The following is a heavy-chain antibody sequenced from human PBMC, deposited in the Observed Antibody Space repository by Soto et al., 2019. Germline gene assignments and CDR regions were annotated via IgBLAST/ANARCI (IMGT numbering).Heavy chain of an antibody. D-gene: IGHD2-15*01. CDR2: IYYSGST. Sequence: QVQLQESGPGLVKPSETLSLTCTVSGGSISSYYWSWIRQPPEKGLEWIGYIYYSGSTNYNPSLKSRVTISVDTSKNHFFLKLSSVTAADTAVYYCARRWGSAADYWGHGTLVTVSS. CDR1: GGSISSYY. V-gene: IGHV4-59*08. CDR3: ARRWGSAADY. J-gene: IGHJ4*01.